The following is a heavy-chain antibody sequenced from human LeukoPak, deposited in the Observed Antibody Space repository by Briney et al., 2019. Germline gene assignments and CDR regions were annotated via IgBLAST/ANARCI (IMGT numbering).Heavy chain of an antibody. CDR1: GFTFSSYS. CDR3: ARGYYDFLEAYYYYYMDV. V-gene: IGHV3-21*01. D-gene: IGHD3-3*01. CDR2: ISSSSSYI. Sequence: GGSLRLSCAASGFTFSSYSMNWVRQAPGKGLEWVSSISSSSSYIYYADSVKGRFTISRDNAKNSLYLQMNSLRAEDTAVYYCARGYYDFLEAYYYYYMDVWGKGTTVTVSS. J-gene: IGHJ6*03.